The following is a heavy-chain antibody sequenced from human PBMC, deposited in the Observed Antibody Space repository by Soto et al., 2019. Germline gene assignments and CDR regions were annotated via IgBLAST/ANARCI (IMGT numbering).Heavy chain of an antibody. J-gene: IGHJ3*01. D-gene: IGHD2-2*01. CDR2: IYWDDDK. Sequence: QITLKESGPTLVTPTQTLTLTCTVSGFSLSSDGVGVAWIRQPPGKALEWLALIYWDDDKRYSPSLKTRLTISKDTSKNQVVLTMTNMDPVDTATYYCAHAYGGTSWPNDAFDVWGQGTVVTVSS. CDR1: GFSLSSDGVG. CDR3: AHAYGGTSWPNDAFDV. V-gene: IGHV2-5*02.